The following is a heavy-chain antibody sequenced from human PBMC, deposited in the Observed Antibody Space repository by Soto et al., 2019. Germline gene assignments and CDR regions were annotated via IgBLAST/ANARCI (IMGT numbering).Heavy chain of an antibody. CDR3: ARAPRGRYIEWLSPGDY. CDR2: INHSGST. V-gene: IGHV4-34*01. Sequence: ETLSVTCAVYGGFFSGYYWSWIRQPPGKGLEWIGEINHSGSTNYNPSLKSRVTISVDTSKNQFSLKLSSVTAADTAVYYCARAPRGRYIEWLSPGDYWGQGTLVTV. CDR1: GGFFSGYY. J-gene: IGHJ4*02. D-gene: IGHD3-9*01.